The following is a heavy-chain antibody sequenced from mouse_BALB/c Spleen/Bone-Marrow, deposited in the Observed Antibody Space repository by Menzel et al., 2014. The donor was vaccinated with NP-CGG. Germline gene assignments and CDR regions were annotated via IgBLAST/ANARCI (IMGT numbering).Heavy chain of an antibody. CDR1: GYAFSSYW. J-gene: IGHJ2*01. CDR2: IYPGDSDT. Sequence: VMLVESGAELVRPGSSVKISCKASGYAFSSYWVNWVKQRPGQGLEWIGQIYPGDSDTDYNGKFKGKATLTADKSSNTAYMQLTRLTSEDSAVYFCARGGISVDYWGQGTTLTVSP. CDR3: ARGGISVDY. V-gene: IGHV1-80*01.